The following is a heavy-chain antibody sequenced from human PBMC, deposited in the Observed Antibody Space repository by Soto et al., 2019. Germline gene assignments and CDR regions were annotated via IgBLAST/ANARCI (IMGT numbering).Heavy chain of an antibody. CDR1: AFKFSDYY. V-gene: IGHV3-11*01. J-gene: IGHJ4*02. D-gene: IGHD2-15*01. CDR3: SRAPDCGEGSCYRHFDL. Sequence: GGSLRLSCAASAFKFSDYYMSWVRQAPGKGLEWVSYISGSGDVIYYADSVKGRFTISRDNDKKSVHLQMDTLRAEDTALYYCSRAPDCGEGSCYRHFDLWGQGTRVTVSS. CDR2: ISGSGDVI.